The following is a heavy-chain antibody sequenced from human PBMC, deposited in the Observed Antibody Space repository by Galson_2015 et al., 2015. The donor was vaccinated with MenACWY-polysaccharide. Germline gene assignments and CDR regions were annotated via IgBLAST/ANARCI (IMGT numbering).Heavy chain of an antibody. J-gene: IGHJ5*02. V-gene: IGHV2-26*01. Sequence: EKSYSTSLKSRLTISKDTSKSQVVLTMTNMDPVDTATYYCARINAGHYYGSVNWFDPWGQGTLVTVSS. D-gene: IGHD3-10*01. CDR3: ARINAGHYYGSVNWFDP. CDR2: EK.